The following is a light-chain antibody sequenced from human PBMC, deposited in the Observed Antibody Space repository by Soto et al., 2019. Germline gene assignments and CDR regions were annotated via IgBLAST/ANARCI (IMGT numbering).Light chain of an antibody. Sequence: EIVMTQSPATLSVSPGERATLSCRASQSVTSNLAWYQQKPGQAPRLLIYGASTRATGIPARFSGSGSGTEFTYTISSMQSEDFAVYYCQQYNNWPPTFGQGTQLEIK. V-gene: IGKV3-15*01. CDR3: QQYNNWPPT. CDR1: QSVTSN. CDR2: GAS. J-gene: IGKJ5*01.